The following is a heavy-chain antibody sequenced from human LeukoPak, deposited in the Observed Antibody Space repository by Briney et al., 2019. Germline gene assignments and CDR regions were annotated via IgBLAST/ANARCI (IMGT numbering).Heavy chain of an antibody. Sequence: ASVKVSCKASGYTFTSYDINWVRQAPGQGLEWMGWMNPNSGNTGYAQKFQGRVTITRNTSISTAYMELSSLRSEDTAVYYCAGDHYYDSSGYFVYSGQGNLVTVSS. CDR1: GYTFTSYD. CDR3: AGDHYYDSSGYFVY. V-gene: IGHV1-8*03. D-gene: IGHD3-22*01. CDR2: MNPNSGNT. J-gene: IGHJ4*02.